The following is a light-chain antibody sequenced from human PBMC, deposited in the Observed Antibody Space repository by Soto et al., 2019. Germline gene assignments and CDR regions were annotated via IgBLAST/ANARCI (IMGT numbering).Light chain of an antibody. CDR2: GNT. CDR1: SSNIGAGYD. J-gene: IGLJ2*01. Sequence: QSVLTQPPSVSGAPGQRVTISCTGSSSNIGAGYDVHWYEQLPGTAPKLLIYGNTNRPSGVPDRFSGSKSGTSASLAITGLQAEDEADYYCHAYDSRLSTSVFGGGTKLAVL. V-gene: IGLV1-40*01. CDR3: HAYDSRLSTSV.